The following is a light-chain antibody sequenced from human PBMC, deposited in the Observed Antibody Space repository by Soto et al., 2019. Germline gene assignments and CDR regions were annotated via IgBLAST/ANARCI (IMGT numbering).Light chain of an antibody. CDR3: QQNYRTPLS. CDR2: AAS. Sequence: DIQMTQSPSSLSASVGDRVTITCRASQSISNYLNWYQRKPGKAPEFLIYAASSLQSGVPSRFSGSGSGTDFTLTISSLQPEDYATYYCQQNYRTPLSFGRGTKVNIK. CDR1: QSISNY. V-gene: IGKV1-39*01. J-gene: IGKJ4*01.